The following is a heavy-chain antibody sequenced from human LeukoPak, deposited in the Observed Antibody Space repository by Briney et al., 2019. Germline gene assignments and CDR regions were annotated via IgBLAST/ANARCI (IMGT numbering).Heavy chain of an antibody. Sequence: GGSLRLSCAASGFTFSSYAMSWVRQAPGKGLEWVSVISGSGGSIYYADSVKGRFTISRDISKNTLYLQMNSLRAEDTAVYYCAKSFGGCSYGYSSYFDYWGQGTLVTVSS. V-gene: IGHV3-23*01. CDR3: AKSFGGCSYGYSSYFDY. CDR2: ISGSGGSI. CDR1: GFTFSSYA. J-gene: IGHJ4*02. D-gene: IGHD5-18*01.